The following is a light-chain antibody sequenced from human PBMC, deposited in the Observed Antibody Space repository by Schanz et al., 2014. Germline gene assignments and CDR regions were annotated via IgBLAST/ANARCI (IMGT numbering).Light chain of an antibody. CDR3: QQSYSSLT. CDR2: AAS. V-gene: IGKV1-39*01. CDR1: QIISNY. Sequence: DIQMTQSPSSQSASVGDTVTITCRASQIISNYLNWYQQKPGNAPKLLISAASNLQSGVPSRFSGSGSGTDFTLSISSLQPEDFATYYCQQSYSSLTFGGGTKVEI. J-gene: IGKJ4*01.